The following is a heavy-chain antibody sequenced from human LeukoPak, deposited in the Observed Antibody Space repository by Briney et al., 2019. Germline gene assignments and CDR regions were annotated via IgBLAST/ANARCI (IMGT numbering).Heavy chain of an antibody. CDR2: IWNNGNNR. J-gene: IGHJ4*02. D-gene: IGHD6-13*01. V-gene: IGHV3-33*01. CDR3: ASRPRDAAALDY. CDR1: GFIFSDYG. Sequence: GGSLRLSCAASGFIFSDYGMHWVRQAPGKGLEWVAVIWNNGNNRYADSVRGRFTISRDDSKDTLYLQMDSLRAEDAAVYYCASRPRDAAALDYWGQGTLVTVSS.